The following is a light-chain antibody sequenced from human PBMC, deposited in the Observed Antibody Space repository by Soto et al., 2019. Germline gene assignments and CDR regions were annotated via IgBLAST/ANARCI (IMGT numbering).Light chain of an antibody. CDR3: QQLNSYPIT. V-gene: IGKV1-9*01. Sequence: DIQLNQSPSFLSASVGDTVTITCRASQGISSYLTWYQQKPGKAPKLLIYAASTLQSGVPSRFSGSGSGTEFTLTISSLQPEDFATYYCQQLNSYPITFGQGTRLEI. J-gene: IGKJ5*01. CDR2: AAS. CDR1: QGISSY.